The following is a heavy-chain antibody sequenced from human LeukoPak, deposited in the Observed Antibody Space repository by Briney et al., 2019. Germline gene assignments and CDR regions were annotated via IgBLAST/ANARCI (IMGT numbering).Heavy chain of an antibody. CDR1: GGSISSGRYY. J-gene: IGHJ5*02. Sequence: PSQTLSLTCNVSGGSISSGRYYWSWIRQPAGKGLEWIGRIYTRGSTNYNPSLKSRVTMSLDASKNQFSLELNSVTPADTAVYYCARGGNYWPQWWFDPWGRGTLVSVSS. CDR2: IYTRGST. D-gene: IGHD1-26*01. V-gene: IGHV4-61*02. CDR3: ARGGNYWPQWWFDP.